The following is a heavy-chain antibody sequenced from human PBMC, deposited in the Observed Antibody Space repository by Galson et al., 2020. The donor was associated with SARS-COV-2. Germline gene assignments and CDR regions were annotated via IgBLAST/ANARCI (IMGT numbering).Heavy chain of an antibody. CDR1: DFTFATYT. J-gene: IGHJ6*03. CDR3: AKDRGYHSGIEAFEV. CDR2: VGPGGTTT. D-gene: IGHD3-22*01. Sequence: GESLKISCAASDFTFATYTLSWVRQAPGKGLEWVSAVGPGGTTTHYADSVKGRFTISRDNSKNTLYLQMNSLRAEDTAVYYCAKDRGYHSGIEAFEVWGKG. V-gene: IGHV3-23*01.